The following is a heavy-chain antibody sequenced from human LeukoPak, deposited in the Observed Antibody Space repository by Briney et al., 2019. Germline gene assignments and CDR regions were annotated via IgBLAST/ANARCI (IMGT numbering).Heavy chain of an antibody. D-gene: IGHD3-22*01. J-gene: IGHJ3*02. Sequence: GRSLRLSCAASGFTFSSYAMHWVRQAPGKGLEWVAVISYDGSNKYYADSVKGRFTISRDNSKNTLYLQMNSLRAEDTAVYYCARDSLNYYDSSGYHDAFDIWGQGTMVTVSS. CDR1: GFTFSSYA. V-gene: IGHV3-30-3*01. CDR2: ISYDGSNK. CDR3: ARDSLNYYDSSGYHDAFDI.